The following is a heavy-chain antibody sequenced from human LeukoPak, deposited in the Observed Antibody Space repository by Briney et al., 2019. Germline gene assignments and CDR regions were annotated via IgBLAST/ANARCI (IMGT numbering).Heavy chain of an antibody. J-gene: IGHJ4*02. Sequence: GGSLRLSCAASGFTFSSYGMHWVRQAPGKGLEWVAFIRYDGSNKYYADSVKGRFTISRDNSKNTLYLQMNSLRAEDTAVYYFAKAPRYYDSLTGYYNGSPDYWGQGTLVPVSS. CDR2: IRYDGSNK. V-gene: IGHV3-30*02. CDR1: GFTFSSYG. D-gene: IGHD3-9*01. CDR3: AKAPRYYDSLTGYYNGSPDY.